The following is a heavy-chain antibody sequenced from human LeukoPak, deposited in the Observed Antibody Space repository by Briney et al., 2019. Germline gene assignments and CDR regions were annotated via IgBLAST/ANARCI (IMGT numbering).Heavy chain of an antibody. CDR2: INPNSGGT. V-gene: IGHV1-2*06. J-gene: IGHJ5*02. Sequence: GASVKVSCKASGYTFTGYYMHWVRQAPGQGLEWMGRINPNSGGTNYAQKFQGRVTMTRDTSISTAYMELSRLRSDDTAVYYCARSYYDFWSGYSWVIDPWGQGTLVTVSS. D-gene: IGHD3-3*01. CDR1: GYTFTGYY. CDR3: ARSYYDFWSGYSWVIDP.